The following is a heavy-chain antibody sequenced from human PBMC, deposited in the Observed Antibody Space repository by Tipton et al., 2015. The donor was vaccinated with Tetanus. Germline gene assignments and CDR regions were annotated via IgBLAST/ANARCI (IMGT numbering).Heavy chain of an antibody. Sequence: SLRLSCTASGFTLSAYAMTWVRQAPGKGLEWVSLISGTGANTYYAESVEGRLSVSRDNSVNTLYLQLSSLRADDTAVYYCARKGYSAREGLDYWGQGTLVSVSS. CDR3: ARKGYSAREGLDY. D-gene: IGHD4-11*01. CDR2: ISGTGANT. CDR1: GFTLSAYA. J-gene: IGHJ4*02. V-gene: IGHV3-23*01.